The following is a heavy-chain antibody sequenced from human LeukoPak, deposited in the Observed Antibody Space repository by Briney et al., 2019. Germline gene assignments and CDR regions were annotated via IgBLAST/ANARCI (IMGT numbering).Heavy chain of an antibody. CDR3: ARDSYCSSTSCPFDY. V-gene: IGHV4-4*07. J-gene: IGHJ4*02. CDR1: GDSVSSTGYY. Sequence: SETLSLTCTVSGDSVSSTGYYWSWIRRPAGKGLEWIGRIYTSGSTNYNPSLKSRVTMSVDTSKNQFSLKLSSVTAADTAVYYCARDSYCSSTSCPFDYWGQGTLVTVSS. CDR2: IYTSGST. D-gene: IGHD2-2*01.